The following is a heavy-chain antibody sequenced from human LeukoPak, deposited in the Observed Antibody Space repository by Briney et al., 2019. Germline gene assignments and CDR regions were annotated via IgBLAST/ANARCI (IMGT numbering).Heavy chain of an antibody. D-gene: IGHD3-22*01. Sequence: SETLSLTCTVSGGSISSSSYYWGRIRQPPGKGLEWIGSIYYSGSTYYNPSLKSRVTISVDTSKNQFSLKLSSVTAADTAVYYCARQQDYYDSSGYQYYFDYWGQGTLVTVSS. J-gene: IGHJ4*02. CDR2: IYYSGST. CDR1: GGSISSSSYY. V-gene: IGHV4-39*07. CDR3: ARQQDYYDSSGYQYYFDY.